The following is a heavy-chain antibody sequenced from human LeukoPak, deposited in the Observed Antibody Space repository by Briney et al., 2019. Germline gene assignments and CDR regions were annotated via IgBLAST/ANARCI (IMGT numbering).Heavy chain of an antibody. Sequence: GGSLRLSCAASGFTFSSYGMHWVRQAPGKALEWVAFIRYDGRNKYYADSVKGRFTISRDNSKTTLYLQMNSLSAEDSAVYYCAKGVAMRPFDYWGQGTLVTVSS. J-gene: IGHJ4*02. CDR1: GFTFSSYG. V-gene: IGHV3-30*02. D-gene: IGHD2-2*01. CDR2: IRYDGRNK. CDR3: AKGVAMRPFDY.